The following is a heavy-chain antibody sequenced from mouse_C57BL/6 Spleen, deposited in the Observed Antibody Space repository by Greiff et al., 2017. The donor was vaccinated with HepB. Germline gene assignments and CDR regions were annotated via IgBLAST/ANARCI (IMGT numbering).Heavy chain of an antibody. V-gene: IGHV1-18*01. D-gene: IGHD1-1*01. CDR1: GYTFTDYN. CDR2: INPNNGGT. CDR3: AIPFYGSYFDY. J-gene: IGHJ2*01. Sequence: EVQLQESGPELVKPGASVKIPCKASGYTFTDYNMDWVKQSHGKSLEWIGDINPNNGGTKYNQKFKGKATLTVDKSSSTAYMELRSLTSEDTAVYYCAIPFYGSYFDYWGQGTTLTVSS.